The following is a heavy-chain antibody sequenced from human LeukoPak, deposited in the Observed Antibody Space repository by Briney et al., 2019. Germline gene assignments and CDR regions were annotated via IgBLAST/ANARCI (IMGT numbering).Heavy chain of an antibody. CDR1: GFTLSSYS. CDR3: ARGLLWFGESTPDYGMDV. V-gene: IGHV3-21*01. J-gene: IGHJ6*04. CDR2: ISSSSSYI. Sequence: GGSLRLSCAASGFTLSSYSMNWVRQAPGKGLEWVSSISSSSSYIYYADSVKGRFTISRDNAKNSLYLQMNSLRAEDTAVYYCARGLLWFGESTPDYGMDVWGKGTTATVSS. D-gene: IGHD3-10*01.